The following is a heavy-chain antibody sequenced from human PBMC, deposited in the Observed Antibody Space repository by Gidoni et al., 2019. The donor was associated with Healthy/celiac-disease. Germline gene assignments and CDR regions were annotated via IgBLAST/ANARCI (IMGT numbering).Heavy chain of an antibody. J-gene: IGHJ5*02. Sequence: VQLLESGGGLVQPGGPLRLPCAAPGFTFSRSAMSWVCLAPGQGLEGVSGISGSGGSTSYEASVKGRFTISRDNSKNTLYMKMNSLRAEDTAVYYCAKGASAVAKPINNWFDPWGQGTLVTVSS. D-gene: IGHD6-19*01. CDR1: GFTFSRSA. CDR3: AKGASAVAKPINNWFDP. V-gene: IGHV3-23*01. CDR2: ISGSGGST.